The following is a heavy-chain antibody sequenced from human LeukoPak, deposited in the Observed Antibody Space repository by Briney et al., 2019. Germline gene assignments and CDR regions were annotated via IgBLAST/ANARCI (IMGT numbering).Heavy chain of an antibody. Sequence: SQTLSLTCTVSGGSISSGSYYWSWIRQPAGKGLEWIGRIYTSGSTYYNPSLKSRVTISVDTSKNQFSLKLSSVTAADTAVYYCARAISVGRYSSSPAPGDYYYYMDVWGKGTTVTVSS. CDR1: GGSISSGSYY. CDR2: IYTSGST. J-gene: IGHJ6*03. CDR3: ARAISVGRYSSSPAPGDYYYYMDV. V-gene: IGHV4-61*02. D-gene: IGHD6-6*01.